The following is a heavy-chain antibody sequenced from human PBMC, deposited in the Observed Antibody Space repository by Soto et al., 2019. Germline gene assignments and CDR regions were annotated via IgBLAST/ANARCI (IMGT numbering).Heavy chain of an antibody. CDR3: AGVPGVVRSGWFGP. Sequence: EVQLVESWGGLVKPGGSLRLSCAASGFTFSTYSMNWVRQAPGRGLEWVSSISSATSYIYYPDSVKGRFTISRDNAKNSTYLQMNSLGAEDTAVYYCAGVPGVVRSGWFGPWGQGTLVTVSS. V-gene: IGHV3-21*01. CDR2: ISSATSYI. CDR1: GFTFSTYS. J-gene: IGHJ5*02.